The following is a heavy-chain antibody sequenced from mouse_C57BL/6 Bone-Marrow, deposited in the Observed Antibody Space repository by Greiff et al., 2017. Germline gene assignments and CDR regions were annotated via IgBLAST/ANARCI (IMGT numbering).Heavy chain of an antibody. J-gene: IGHJ3*01. CDR1: GFNIKNTY. Sequence: VQLQQSVAELVRPGASVKLSCTASGFNIKNTYMHWVKQRPEQGLEWIGRIDPANGNTKYAPKFQGKATITADTSSNTADLQQSSRTSEDTAIYYWAVDYDGPWFAYWGQGTLVTVSA. CDR3: AVDYDGPWFAY. CDR2: IDPANGNT. V-gene: IGHV14-3*01. D-gene: IGHD2-4*01.